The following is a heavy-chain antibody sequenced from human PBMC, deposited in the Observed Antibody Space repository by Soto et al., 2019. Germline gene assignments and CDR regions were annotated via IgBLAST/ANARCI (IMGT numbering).Heavy chain of an antibody. CDR3: ARVPGP. CDR2: IYYSGST. Sequence: SETLFLTCTVSGGSISSYYWSWIRQPPGKGLEWIGYIYYSGSTNYNPSLKSRVTISVDTSKNQFSLKLSSVTAADTAVYYFARVPGPWGQGTLVTVSS. J-gene: IGHJ5*02. D-gene: IGHD7-27*01. V-gene: IGHV4-59*12. CDR1: GGSISSYY.